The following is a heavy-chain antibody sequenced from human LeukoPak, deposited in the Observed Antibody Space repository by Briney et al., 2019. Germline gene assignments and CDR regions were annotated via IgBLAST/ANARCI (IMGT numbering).Heavy chain of an antibody. Sequence: VASVKVSCKASGYTFTGYYMHWVRQAPGQGLEWMGWINPNSGGTNYAQKFQGRVTMTRDTSISTAYMELSRLRSDDTAVYYCARGSRTPKFYYDSSGYYSMFDYWGQGTLVTVSS. D-gene: IGHD3-22*01. V-gene: IGHV1-2*02. CDR1: GYTFTGYY. J-gene: IGHJ4*02. CDR2: INPNSGGT. CDR3: ARGSRTPKFYYDSSGYYSMFDY.